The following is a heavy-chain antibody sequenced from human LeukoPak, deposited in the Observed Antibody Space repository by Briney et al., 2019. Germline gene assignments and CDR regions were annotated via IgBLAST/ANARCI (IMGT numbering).Heavy chain of an antibody. J-gene: IGHJ4*02. D-gene: IGHD3-10*01. V-gene: IGHV3-74*01. CDR2: FLSDGSRT. CDR3: ARVGDYGSGLDF. CDR1: GFTFSSYW. Sequence: PGGSLRLSCAASGFTFSSYWMHWVRQGPGKGLVWVSRFLSDGSRTTYADSVKGRFTISGDNAKNTLYLQMNSLRAEDTAVYYCARVGDYGSGLDFWGQGTLVTVSS.